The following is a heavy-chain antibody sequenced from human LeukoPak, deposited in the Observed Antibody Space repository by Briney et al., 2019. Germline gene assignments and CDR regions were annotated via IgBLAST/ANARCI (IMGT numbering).Heavy chain of an antibody. D-gene: IGHD6-19*01. CDR1: GYTFTSYY. CDR3: ARDRQWLRRGGSFDY. Sequence: ASVKVSCKASGYTFTSYYMHWVRQAPGQGLEWMGIINPSGGSTSYAQKFQGRVTMTRDTSTSTVYMELSSLRSEDTAVYYCARDRQWLRRGGSFDYWGQGTLVTVSS. CDR2: INPSGGST. V-gene: IGHV1-46*01. J-gene: IGHJ4*02.